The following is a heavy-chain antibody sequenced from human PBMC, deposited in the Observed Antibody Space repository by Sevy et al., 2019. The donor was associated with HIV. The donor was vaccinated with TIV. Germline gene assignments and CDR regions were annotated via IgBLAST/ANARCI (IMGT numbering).Heavy chain of an antibody. Sequence: SETLSLTCTVSGGSISSSSYYWGWIRQPPGKGLEWIGSIYYSGSTYYNPSLKSRVTISVDTSKNQFSLKLGSVTAADTAVYYCARPGYSSGWRGGDAFDIWGQGTMVTVSS. V-gene: IGHV4-39*01. D-gene: IGHD6-19*01. J-gene: IGHJ3*02. CDR3: ARPGYSSGWRGGDAFDI. CDR2: IYYSGST. CDR1: GGSISSSSYY.